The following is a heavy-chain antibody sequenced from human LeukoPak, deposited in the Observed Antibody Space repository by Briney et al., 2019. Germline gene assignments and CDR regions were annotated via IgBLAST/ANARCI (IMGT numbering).Heavy chain of an antibody. CDR2: IKQDGSEK. D-gene: IGHD1-26*01. Sequence: GGSLRLSCAASGFTFSTYYISWVRQAPGTGLEWVANIKQDGSEKYYVDSVKGRFTISRDNAKNSLYLQMNSLRAEDTAVYYCARDWGVSGSYDYWGQGTLVTVSS. J-gene: IGHJ4*02. V-gene: IGHV3-7*01. CDR1: GFTFSTYY. CDR3: ARDWGVSGSYDY.